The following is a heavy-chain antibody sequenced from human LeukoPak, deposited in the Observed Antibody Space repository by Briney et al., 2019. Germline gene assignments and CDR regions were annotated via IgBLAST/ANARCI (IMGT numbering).Heavy chain of an antibody. CDR3: ARDSDYYDSSGYSYYYYYGMDV. CDR2: ISSSSSYI. J-gene: IGHJ6*02. V-gene: IGHV3-21*01. D-gene: IGHD3-22*01. Sequence: PGGSLRLSYAASGFTFSSYSMNWVRQAPGKGLEWVSSISSSSSYIYYADSVKGRFTISRDNAKKSLYLQMNSLRAEDTAVYYCARDSDYYDSSGYSYYYYYGMDVWGQGTTVTVSS. CDR1: GFTFSSYS.